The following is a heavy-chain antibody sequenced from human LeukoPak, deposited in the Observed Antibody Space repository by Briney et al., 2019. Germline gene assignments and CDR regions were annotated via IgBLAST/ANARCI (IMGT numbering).Heavy chain of an antibody. CDR2: INHSGST. D-gene: IGHD3-10*01. V-gene: IGHV4-34*01. J-gene: IGHJ4*02. CDR3: ARGQGLLWFGELLYMGFDY. Sequence: SETLSLICAVYGGSFSGYYWSWIRQPPGKGLGWIGEINHSGSTNYNPSLKSRVTISVDTSKNQFSLKLSSVTAADTAVYYCARGQGLLWFGELLYMGFDYWGQGTLVTGSS. CDR1: GGSFSGYY.